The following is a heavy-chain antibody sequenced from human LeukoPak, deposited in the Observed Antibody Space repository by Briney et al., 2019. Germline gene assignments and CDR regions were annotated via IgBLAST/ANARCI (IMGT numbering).Heavy chain of an antibody. CDR3: ARVFWTYYYYMDV. Sequence: SETLSLTCTVSGGSISSSSSYWGWIRQPPGMGLEWIGSIYYSGSSYYNPSLKSRVTISVDTSKNQFSLKLSSVTAADPAVYYCARVFWTYYYYMDVWGKGTTVTVSS. D-gene: IGHD3/OR15-3a*01. J-gene: IGHJ6*03. CDR2: IYYSGSS. CDR1: GGSISSSSSY. V-gene: IGHV4-39*07.